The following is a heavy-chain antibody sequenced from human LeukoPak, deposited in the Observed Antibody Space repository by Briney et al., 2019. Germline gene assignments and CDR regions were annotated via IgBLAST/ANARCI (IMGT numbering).Heavy chain of an antibody. V-gene: IGHV1-24*01. CDR1: GNTFTDLS. Sequence: ASLKVSFKFSGNTFTDLSMNWVRQAPGKGLGWMGSCDLEDVETIYAQKFQGRVNMTEDTSTETAYMELTSLRPEDTAVYYCSTDFYRGRQFDYWGQGTLVTVSS. CDR2: CDLEDVET. CDR3: STDFYRGRQFDY. J-gene: IGHJ4*02. D-gene: IGHD2/OR15-2a*01.